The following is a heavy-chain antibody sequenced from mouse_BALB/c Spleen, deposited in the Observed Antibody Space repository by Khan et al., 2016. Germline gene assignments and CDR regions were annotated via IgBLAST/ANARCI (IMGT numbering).Heavy chain of an antibody. Sequence: EVELVESGGGLVQPGGSLRLSCTTSGFTFTDYYMSWVRQPPGEALEWLGFVRNKANGYTTDYSASVKGRFTISRYNSQSILYLQMNTLRAEDSATYYCASDLNDGYYWYFDVWGAGTTVTVSS. J-gene: IGHJ1*01. CDR1: GFTFTDYY. CDR2: VRNKANGYTT. D-gene: IGHD2-3*01. CDR3: ASDLNDGYYWYFDV. V-gene: IGHV7-3*02.